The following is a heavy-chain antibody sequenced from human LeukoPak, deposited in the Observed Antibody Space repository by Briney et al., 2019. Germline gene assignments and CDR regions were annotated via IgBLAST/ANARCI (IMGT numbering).Heavy chain of an antibody. CDR3: ARVRMGVAGNTFDM. D-gene: IGHD6-19*01. J-gene: IGHJ3*02. Sequence: GASVKVSCKASGYTFTGYYMHWVRQAPGQGLEWMGQINPNSGGTNYVQKFQGRVTMTRDTSFTTAYMELSGLRSDDTAVYYCARVRMGVAGNTFDMWGQGTMVTVS. CDR1: GYTFTGYY. V-gene: IGHV1-2*06. CDR2: INPNSGGT.